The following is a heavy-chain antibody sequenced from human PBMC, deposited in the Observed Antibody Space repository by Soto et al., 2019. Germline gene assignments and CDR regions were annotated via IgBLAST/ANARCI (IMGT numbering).Heavy chain of an antibody. D-gene: IGHD6-13*01. CDR1: GFTFDDYA. CDR2: ISWNSGSI. J-gene: IGHJ4*02. Sequence: EVQLVESGGGLVQPGRSLRLSCAASGFTFDDYAMHWVRQAPGKGLEWVSGISWNSGSIGYADSVKGRFTISRDNAKNSLYLQMNSLRAEDTASYYCAKDMSRHSSWYYFDYWGQGTLVTVSS. CDR3: AKDMSRHSSWYYFDY. V-gene: IGHV3-9*01.